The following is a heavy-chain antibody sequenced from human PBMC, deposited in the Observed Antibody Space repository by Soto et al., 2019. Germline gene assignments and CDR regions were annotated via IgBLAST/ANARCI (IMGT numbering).Heavy chain of an antibody. D-gene: IGHD3-3*01. J-gene: IGHJ5*02. CDR1: GFTFSGSA. CDR2: IRSKANDFAT. V-gene: IGHV3-73*02. Sequence: EVQLVESGGGLVQPGGSLNLSCAASGFTFSGSAMYWVRQAPGKGLEWVGHIRSKANDFATAYAVSVRGRFSVSRDDSKNTAFLQMDSLKTEDTAVYYCARVHDFWSGPPEFDPWGQGTLVTVSS. CDR3: ARVHDFWSGPPEFDP.